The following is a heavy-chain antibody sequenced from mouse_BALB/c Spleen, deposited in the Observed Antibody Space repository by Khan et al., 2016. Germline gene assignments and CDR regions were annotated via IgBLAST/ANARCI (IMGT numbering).Heavy chain of an antibody. CDR3: ARDGWGYYAMDY. J-gene: IGHJ4*01. Sequence: QVQLKESGPGLVVPSQSLSITCTVSGFSIIAYGVNWVRQPPGKGLEWLGMIWGDGSTDYNSALKSRLNITKDNSKSQVFLKMNSLQTDDTVKYYCARDGWGYYAMDYWGQGTSVTVSS. CDR1: GFSIIAYG. CDR2: IWGDGST. V-gene: IGHV2-6-7*01. D-gene: IGHD2-2*01.